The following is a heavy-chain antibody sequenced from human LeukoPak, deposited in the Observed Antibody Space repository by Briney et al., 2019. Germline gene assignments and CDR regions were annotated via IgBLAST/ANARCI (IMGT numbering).Heavy chain of an antibody. CDR3: ARGRYYYGSGSYYYYYYMDV. D-gene: IGHD3-10*01. CDR1: GCTFTGYY. V-gene: IGHV1-2*02. J-gene: IGHJ6*03. CDR2: INPNSGGT. Sequence: ASVKVSCKASGCTFTGYYIHWVRQAPGQGLEWMGWINPNSGGTNFAQKFQGRVTMTRDTSISTAYMELSSLRSEDTAVYYCARGRYYYGSGSYYYYYYMDVWGKGTTVTISS.